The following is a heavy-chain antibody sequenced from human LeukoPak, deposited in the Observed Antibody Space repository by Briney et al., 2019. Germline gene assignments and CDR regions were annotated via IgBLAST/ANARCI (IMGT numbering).Heavy chain of an antibody. CDR1: GGSISGSSYF. Sequence: SETLSLTCTVSGGSISGSSYFWGWIRQPPGKGLEWIGSIYYSGSTYYNPSLKSRVTISVDTSKNQFSLKLSSVTAADTAVYYCARGIAAAEYYFDYWGQGTLVTVSS. J-gene: IGHJ4*02. D-gene: IGHD6-13*01. CDR2: IYYSGST. CDR3: ARGIAAAEYYFDY. V-gene: IGHV4-39*01.